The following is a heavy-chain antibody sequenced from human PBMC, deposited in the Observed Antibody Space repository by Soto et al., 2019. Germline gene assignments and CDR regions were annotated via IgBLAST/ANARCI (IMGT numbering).Heavy chain of an antibody. CDR3: ARGFWDIVVVPAAQDAFDI. V-gene: IGHV5-51*01. Sequence: PGESLKISCKGSGYSFTSYWIGWVRQMPGKGLEWMGIIYPGDSDTRYSPSFQGQVTISADKSISTAYLQWSSLKALDTAMYYCARGFWDIVVVPAAQDAFDIWGQGTMVTVSS. CDR2: IYPGDSDT. CDR1: GYSFTSYW. D-gene: IGHD2-2*01. J-gene: IGHJ3*02.